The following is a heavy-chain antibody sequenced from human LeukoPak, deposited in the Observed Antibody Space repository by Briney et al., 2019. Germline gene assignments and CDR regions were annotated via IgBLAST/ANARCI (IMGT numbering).Heavy chain of an antibody. CDR2: INPNSGGT. J-gene: IGHJ5*02. CDR1: GYTFTGYY. V-gene: IGHV1-2*02. D-gene: IGHD4-17*01. Sequence: ASVKVSCKASGYTFTGYYMHWVRQAPGQGLEWMGWINPNSGGTNYAQKFQGRVTMTRDTSISTAYMELSRLRSDDTAVYYCARGSTVTSGGYNWFDPWGQGTLVTVSS. CDR3: ARGSTVTSGGYNWFDP.